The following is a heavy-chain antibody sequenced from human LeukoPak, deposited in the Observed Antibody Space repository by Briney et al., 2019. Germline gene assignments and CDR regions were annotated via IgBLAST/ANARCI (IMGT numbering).Heavy chain of an antibody. CDR2: IWYDGSNK. CDR1: GFTFSSYG. Sequence: GGSLRLSCAASGFTFSSYGMHWVRQAPGKGLEWVAVIWYDGSNKYYADSVKGRFTISRDNSKNTLCLQMNSLRAEDTAVYYCASHNYDSSGYLVFDYWGQGTLVTVSS. CDR3: ASHNYDSSGYLVFDY. D-gene: IGHD3-22*01. V-gene: IGHV3-33*01. J-gene: IGHJ4*02.